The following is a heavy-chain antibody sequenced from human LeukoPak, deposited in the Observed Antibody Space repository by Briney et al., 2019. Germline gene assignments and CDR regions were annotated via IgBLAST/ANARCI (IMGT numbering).Heavy chain of an antibody. CDR1: GGSISSYY. V-gene: IGHV4-59*08. CDR2: IYYSGST. D-gene: IGHD3-22*01. Sequence: SETLSLTCTVSGGSISSYYWSWIRQPPGKGLEWIGYIYYSGSTNYNPSLKSRVTISVDTSKNQFSLKLSSVTAADTAVYYCARLGYYYDSSGYYSLDYWGQGTLVTVSS. J-gene: IGHJ4*02. CDR3: ARLGYYYDSSGYYSLDY.